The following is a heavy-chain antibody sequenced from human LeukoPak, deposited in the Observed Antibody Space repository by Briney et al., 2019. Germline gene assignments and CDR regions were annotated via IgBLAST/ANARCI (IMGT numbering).Heavy chain of an antibody. J-gene: IGHJ5*02. CDR2: IIPIFGIA. V-gene: IGHV1-69*04. D-gene: IGHD3-10*01. CDR1: GGTFSSYA. CDR3: AKDYYGSGSAPRPPSEKPQYNWFDP. Sequence: GASVKVSCKASGGTFSSYAISWVRQAPGQGLEWMGRIIPIFGIANYAQKFQGRVTITADKSTSTAYMGLSSPRSADTAIYYSAKDYYGSGSAPRPPSEKPQYNWFDPWGQGTLVTVSS.